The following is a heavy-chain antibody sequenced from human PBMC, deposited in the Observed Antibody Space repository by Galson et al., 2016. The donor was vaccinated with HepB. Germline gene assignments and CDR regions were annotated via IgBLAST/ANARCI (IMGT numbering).Heavy chain of an antibody. J-gene: IGHJ4*02. D-gene: IGHD3-22*01. V-gene: IGHV4-31*03. CDR3: AREVISAMDTDAFDI. CDR2: MHYSGST. Sequence: TLSLTCTVSGGSISSGNFFWSWVRQVPGEGLEWIGYMHYSGSTHYNPPLKNRLTMSVDRSKNQFSLSLSSVTAADTAVYYCAREVISAMDTDAFDIWGQGALVTVSS. CDR1: GGSISSGNFF.